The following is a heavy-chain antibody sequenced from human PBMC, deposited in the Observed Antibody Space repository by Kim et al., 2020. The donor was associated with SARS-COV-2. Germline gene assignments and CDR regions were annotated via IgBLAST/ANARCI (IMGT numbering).Heavy chain of an antibody. J-gene: IGHJ6*02. CDR3: ATLGGSCYSCYYYGMDV. V-gene: IGHV3-9*01. Sequence: SVKGRFTISRDNAKNSLYLQMNSLRAEDTALYYCATLGGSCYSCYYYGMDVWGQGTTVTVSS. D-gene: IGHD2-15*01.